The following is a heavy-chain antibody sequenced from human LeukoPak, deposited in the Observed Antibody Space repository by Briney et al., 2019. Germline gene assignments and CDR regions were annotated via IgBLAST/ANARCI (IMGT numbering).Heavy chain of an antibody. CDR1: GFTFSGSA. D-gene: IGHD3-16*01. CDR2: IRSKANSYAP. J-gene: IGHJ4*02. V-gene: IGHV3-73*01. CDR3: TSRGGNFYFDY. Sequence: PGGSLRLSCAASGFTFSGSAMHWVRQASGKGLEWVGRIRSKANSYAPAYAASVKGRFTISRDNSKNTAYLQMNSLKTEDTAVYYCTSRGGNFYFDYWGQGTLVTVSS.